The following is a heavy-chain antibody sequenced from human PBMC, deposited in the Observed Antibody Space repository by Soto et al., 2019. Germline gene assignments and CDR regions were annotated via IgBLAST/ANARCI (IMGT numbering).Heavy chain of an antibody. V-gene: IGHV5-51*01. CDR2: VYPSDSHT. Sequence: EVQLVQSGAEVKKPGESLKISCKGSGFSFTSQWIAWVRQMPGKGLEWMGTVYPSDSHTRYSPSFQGQVTISADKSISAAYLQWSSLKASDTAMYYCARQSGETYTPMDHGGQGTLVTVSS. J-gene: IGHJ4*02. CDR1: GFSFTSQW. CDR3: ARQSGETYTPMDH. D-gene: IGHD5-18*01.